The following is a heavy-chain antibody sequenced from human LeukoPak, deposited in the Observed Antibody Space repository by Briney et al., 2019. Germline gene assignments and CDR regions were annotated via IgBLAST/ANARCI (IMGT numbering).Heavy chain of an antibody. V-gene: IGHV3-23*01. CDR2: ISGGGFST. Sequence: HPGGSLRLSCAASGFAFSSYARSWVRQAPGKGLEWVSAISGGGFSTYYADSVRGRFIISRDNSKNTLYVQMNSLRAEDTAVYYCAKRFCGGDCYEAFDIWGQGTMVTVSS. CDR3: AKRFCGGDCYEAFDI. J-gene: IGHJ3*02. D-gene: IGHD2-21*02. CDR1: GFAFSSYA.